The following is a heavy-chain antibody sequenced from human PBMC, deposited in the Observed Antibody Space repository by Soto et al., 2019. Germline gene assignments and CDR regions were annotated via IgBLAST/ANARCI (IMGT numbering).Heavy chain of an antibody. Sequence: GGSLRLSCAASGFTFSSYGMHWVRQAPGKGLEWVAVIWYDGSNKYYADSVKGRFTISRDNSKNTLYLQMNSLRAEDTAVYYCARDYIVVVPAAPPEGYYYYGMDVWGQGTTVTVSS. CDR3: ARDYIVVVPAAPPEGYYYYGMDV. V-gene: IGHV3-33*01. CDR1: GFTFSSYG. D-gene: IGHD2-2*01. CDR2: IWYDGSNK. J-gene: IGHJ6*02.